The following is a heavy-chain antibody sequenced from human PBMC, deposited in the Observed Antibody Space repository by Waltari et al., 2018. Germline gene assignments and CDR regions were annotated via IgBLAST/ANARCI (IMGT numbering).Heavy chain of an antibody. D-gene: IGHD3-10*01. J-gene: IGHJ4*02. Sequence: QVQLQQWGAGLLKPSETLSLPCAVYGGSFSGSYWSWIRQPPGKGLEWIGEINYSGSTNYNPSLKSRVTISIDTSKNQFSLNLSSVTAADTAVYYCARRYGSGTTGGWGQGTLVTVSS. CDR3: ARRYGSGTTGG. CDR2: INYSGST. CDR1: GGSFSGSY. V-gene: IGHV4-34*01.